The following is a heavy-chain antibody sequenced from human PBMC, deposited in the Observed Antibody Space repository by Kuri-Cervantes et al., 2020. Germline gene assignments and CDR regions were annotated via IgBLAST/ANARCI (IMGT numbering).Heavy chain of an antibody. V-gene: IGHV1-69*05. Sequence: SVKVSCKASGGTFSSYAISWVRQAPGQGLEWMGGIIPIFGTANYAQKFQGRVTITTDESTSTAYMELSSLRSEDTAVYYCAGWVVAAATDAFDIWGQGTMVTVSS. CDR3: AGWVVAAATDAFDI. CDR2: IIPIFGTA. CDR1: GGTFSSYA. J-gene: IGHJ3*02. D-gene: IGHD2-15*01.